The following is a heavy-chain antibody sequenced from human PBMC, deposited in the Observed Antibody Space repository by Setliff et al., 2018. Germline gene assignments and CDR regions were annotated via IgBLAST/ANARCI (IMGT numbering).Heavy chain of an antibody. CDR3: ARDRGGTNPWFDF. V-gene: IGHV3-53*01. CDR2: IYNIGET. D-gene: IGHD3-10*01. J-gene: IGHJ5*01. Sequence: PGGSLRLSCAVSGFTVSSNYMSWVRQAPGKGLEWVSVIYNIGETRHADSLKGRFTISRDKSKNPLYLHLSSLRAEDTATYYCARDRGGTNPWFDFWGQGTLVTVSS. CDR1: GFTVSSNY.